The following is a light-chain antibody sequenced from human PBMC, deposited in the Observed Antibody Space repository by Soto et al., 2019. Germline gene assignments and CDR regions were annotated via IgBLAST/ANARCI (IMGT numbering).Light chain of an antibody. CDR1: QGISSY. CDR3: QQYYSYPLP. V-gene: IGKV1-8*01. CDR2: AAS. Sequence: AIRMTQSPSSFSASTGDRVTITCRASQGISSYLAWYQQKPGKAPKLLIYAASTLQSGVPSRFSGSGSGTDFTLTISCLQSEDFATYCCQQYYSYPLPFRGGTKVEIK. J-gene: IGKJ4*02.